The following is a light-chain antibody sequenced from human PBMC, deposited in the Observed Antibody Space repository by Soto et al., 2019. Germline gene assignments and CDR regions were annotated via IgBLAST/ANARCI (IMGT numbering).Light chain of an antibody. J-gene: IGLJ1*01. V-gene: IGLV2-8*01. CDR3: WSYAGRNTYV. CDR1: ISNVGGYNY. Sequence: HSVLTHPPSASGSPGQAVAISCTGSISNVGGYNYVSWYQQHPGKAPRLIIDEVDKRPSGVPDRFSGSKAGSTASLTVSGLQADDEADYYCWSYAGRNTYVFGPGTKVTVL. CDR2: EVD.